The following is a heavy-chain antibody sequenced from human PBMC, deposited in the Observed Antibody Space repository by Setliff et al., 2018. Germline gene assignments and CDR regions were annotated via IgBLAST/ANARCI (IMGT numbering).Heavy chain of an antibody. CDR1: GGPIISSF. Sequence: SETLSLTCTVSGGPIISSFLSWIRQPPGKGLEWIGYISQTGTTNNNPTLKSRVSISLDTSKSLFSLKLRSVTAADTATYFCARGRVPYYWRQGTLVTVSS. V-gene: IGHV4-59*01. CDR2: ISQTGTT. CDR3: ARGRVPYY. J-gene: IGHJ4*02.